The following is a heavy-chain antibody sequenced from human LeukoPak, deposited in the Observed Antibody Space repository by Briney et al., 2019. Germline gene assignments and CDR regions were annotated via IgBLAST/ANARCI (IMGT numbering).Heavy chain of an antibody. J-gene: IGHJ4*02. CDR2: IYTSGST. CDR3: ASAAYCSSTSCYTYVDY. Sequence: SETLSLTCTVSGGSISSYYWSWIRQPAGKGLEWIGRIYTSGSTNYNPSLKSRVTMSVDTSKNQFSLKLSSVTAADTAVYYCASAAYCSSTSCYTYVDYWGQGTLVTVSS. V-gene: IGHV4-4*07. CDR1: GGSISSYY. D-gene: IGHD2-2*02.